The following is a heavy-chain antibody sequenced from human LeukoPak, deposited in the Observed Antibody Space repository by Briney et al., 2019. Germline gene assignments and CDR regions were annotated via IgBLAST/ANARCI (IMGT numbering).Heavy chain of an antibody. CDR2: ISSRANII. CDR3: ARDVNWAFDS. Sequence: GGSLRLSCAASGFSLSVYSMNWVRQAPGKGLEWVSYISSRANIISYADSVQGRFTISTDNAKSSLYLQMNNLRADDTAVYYCARDVNWAFDSWGQGVLVTVSS. CDR1: GFSLSVYS. J-gene: IGHJ4*02. D-gene: IGHD7-27*01. V-gene: IGHV3-48*01.